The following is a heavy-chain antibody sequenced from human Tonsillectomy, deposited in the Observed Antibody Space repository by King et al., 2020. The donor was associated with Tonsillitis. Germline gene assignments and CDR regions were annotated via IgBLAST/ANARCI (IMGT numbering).Heavy chain of an antibody. V-gene: IGHV5-10-1*03. Sequence: VQLVESGAEVKKPGESLRISCKGSGYSFTSYWITWVRQMPGKGLELMGRIDPSDSYTNYSPSFQGHVTFSTDKSISTAYLQWSSLKASDTGMYYCARHYPPDILTGYQHDALDMWGQGTMVTVSS. J-gene: IGHJ3*02. CDR3: ARHYPPDILTGYQHDALDM. D-gene: IGHD3-9*01. CDR2: IDPSDSYT. CDR1: GYSFTSYW.